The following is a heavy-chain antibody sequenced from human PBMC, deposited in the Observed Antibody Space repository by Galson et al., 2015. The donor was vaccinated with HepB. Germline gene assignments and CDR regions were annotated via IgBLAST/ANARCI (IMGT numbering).Heavy chain of an antibody. Sequence: SVKVSCKASGGTFSSYAISWVRQAPGQGLEWMGGIIPIFGTANYAQKFQGRVTITADESTSTAYMELSSLRSEDTAVYYCARGNYDILTGYYWGYFDYWGQGTLVTVSS. CDR3: ARGNYDILTGYYWGYFDY. V-gene: IGHV1-69*13. CDR1: GGTFSSYA. CDR2: IIPIFGTA. J-gene: IGHJ4*02. D-gene: IGHD3-9*01.